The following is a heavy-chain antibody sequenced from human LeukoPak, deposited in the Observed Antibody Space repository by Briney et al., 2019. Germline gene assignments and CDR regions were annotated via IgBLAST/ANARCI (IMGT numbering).Heavy chain of an antibody. Sequence: SETLSLTCAVYGGSFSGYYWSWIRQPPGKGLEWIGEINHSGSTNYNPSLKSRVTISVDTSKNQFSLKVSSVTAADTAVYYRARARRDCSSTSCYTPDIWGQGTMVTVSS. CDR1: GGSFSGYY. D-gene: IGHD2-2*02. CDR3: ARARRDCSSTSCYTPDI. V-gene: IGHV4-34*01. J-gene: IGHJ3*02. CDR2: INHSGST.